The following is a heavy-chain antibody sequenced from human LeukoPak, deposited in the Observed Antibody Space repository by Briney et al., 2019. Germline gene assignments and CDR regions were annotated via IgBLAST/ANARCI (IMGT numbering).Heavy chain of an antibody. Sequence: ESGPTLLKASEILSLTCTVSGGAISSYYWSWIRQPPGKGLEWVGYTYYSGSTNYNPSLKSRVTTSVDTSKNQFSLTLSSVTAADTAGYYCARDGYSSSWYSLDYWGRGTLVTVSS. D-gene: IGHD6-13*01. CDR3: ARDGYSSSWYSLDY. V-gene: IGHV4-59*01. CDR1: GGAISSYY. CDR2: TYYSGST. J-gene: IGHJ4*02.